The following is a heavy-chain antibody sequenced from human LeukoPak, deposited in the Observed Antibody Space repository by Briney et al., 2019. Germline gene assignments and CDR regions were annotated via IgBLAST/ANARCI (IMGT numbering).Heavy chain of an antibody. CDR3: ARGYCSGGCCYDY. CDR1: GFTFSSYS. J-gene: IGHJ4*02. CDR2: ISSSSTYI. Sequence: GGSLRLSCAASGFTFSSYSMNWVRQAPGKGLEWVSSISSSSTYIYYADSVKGRFTISRDNAKNSLYLQMNSLRAEDTGVYYCARGYCSGGCCYDYWGQGTLVTVSS. D-gene: IGHD2-15*01. V-gene: IGHV3-21*01.